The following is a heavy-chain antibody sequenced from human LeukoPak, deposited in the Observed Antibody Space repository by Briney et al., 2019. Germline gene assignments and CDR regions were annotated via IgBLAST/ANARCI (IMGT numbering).Heavy chain of an antibody. D-gene: IGHD3-10*01. CDR1: GFTFDDYT. CDR2: ISWDGGST. Sequence: PGGSLRLSCAASGFTFDDYTMHWVRQAPGKGLEWVSLISWDGGSTYYADSVKGRFTISRDNSKNSLYLQMNSLRTEDTALYYCAKDKLWGSGSSHFDYWGQGTLVTVSS. CDR3: AKDKLWGSGSSHFDY. V-gene: IGHV3-43*01. J-gene: IGHJ4*02.